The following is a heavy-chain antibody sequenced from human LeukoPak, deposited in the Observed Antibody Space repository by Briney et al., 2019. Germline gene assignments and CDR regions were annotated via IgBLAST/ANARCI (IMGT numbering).Heavy chain of an antibody. J-gene: IGHJ4*02. CDR2: INNDGSDT. Sequence: GGSLRLSCAASGFTFNTYWMHWVRQAPGKGLVWVSRINNDGSDTIYADSVKGRFTISRGNAKDTLYLQMISLRVEDTAVYYCARSSYPYYFDYWGQGTLVTVSS. CDR3: ARSSYPYYFDY. V-gene: IGHV3-74*01. CDR1: GFTFNTYW.